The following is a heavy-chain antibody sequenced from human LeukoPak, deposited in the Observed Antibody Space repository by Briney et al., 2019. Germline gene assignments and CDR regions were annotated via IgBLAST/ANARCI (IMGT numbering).Heavy chain of an antibody. CDR1: GFTFSTYG. CDR2: ITGSGGRT. V-gene: IGHV3-23*01. D-gene: IGHD3-10*01. Sequence: GGSLRLSCAASGFTFSTYGVSWVRQAPGKGLEWVSAITGSGGRTYYADSVKGRFTISRDNSRDRLYLETNSLRAEDTAVYYCARDRMGAIMYFDVWGRGTLVTVSS. J-gene: IGHJ2*01. CDR3: ARDRMGAIMYFDV.